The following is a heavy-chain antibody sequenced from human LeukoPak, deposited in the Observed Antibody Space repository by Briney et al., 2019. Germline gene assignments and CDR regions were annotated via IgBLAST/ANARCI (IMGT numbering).Heavy chain of an antibody. D-gene: IGHD6-19*01. J-gene: IGHJ4*02. V-gene: IGHV4-34*01. CDR2: INHSGST. Sequence: SETLSLTCAVYGGSFSGYYWSCIRQPPGKGLEWIGEINHSGSTNYNPSLKSRVTISVDTSKNQFSLKLSSVTAADTAVYYCARGASSFWDYWGQGTLVTVSS. CDR1: GGSFSGYY. CDR3: ARGASSFWDY.